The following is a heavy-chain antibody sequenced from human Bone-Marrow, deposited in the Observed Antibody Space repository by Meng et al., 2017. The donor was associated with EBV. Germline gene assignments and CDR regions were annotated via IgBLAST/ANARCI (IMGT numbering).Heavy chain of an antibody. V-gene: IGHV3-11*01. CDR1: GFTLSDYY. Sequence: QVQLVEFGGGLVKLGGSLRLSWSASGFTLSDYYMSWIRQAPGKGLEWVSHISNSGSIIYYAASVKGRFTISRDNAKNSLYLQMSSLRAEDTAVYYCASYHGSGSSIDYWGQGTLVTVSS. D-gene: IGHD3-10*01. J-gene: IGHJ4*02. CDR2: ISNSGSII. CDR3: ASYHGSGSSIDY.